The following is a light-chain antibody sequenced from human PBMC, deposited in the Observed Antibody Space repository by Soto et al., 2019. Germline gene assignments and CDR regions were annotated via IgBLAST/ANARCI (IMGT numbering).Light chain of an antibody. CDR3: QHYHKYPFT. Sequence: EIQMTQSPSALSASVGDRVTITCRASQSVSRRLVWYERKPGKAPEIMSSDASSLASGVQSRFSGSGCRTEFTLTISRLQPDDLATYYCQHYHKYPFTFGGGTKVDI. CDR1: QSVSRR. CDR2: DAS. J-gene: IGKJ4*01. V-gene: IGKV1-5*01.